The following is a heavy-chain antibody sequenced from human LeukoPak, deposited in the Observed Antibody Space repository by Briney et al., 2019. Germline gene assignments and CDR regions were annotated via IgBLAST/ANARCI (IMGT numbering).Heavy chain of an antibody. D-gene: IGHD4-11*01. CDR3: ARVTVYYYYGMDV. CDR1: GGSISSGGYY. V-gene: IGHV4-31*03. Sequence: PSQTLSLTCTVSGGSISSGGYYWSWIRQHPGKGLEWIGYIYYSGSTYYNPSLKSRVTISVDTPKNQFSLKLSSVTAADTAVYYCARVTVYYYYGMDVWGQGTTVTVSS. J-gene: IGHJ6*02. CDR2: IYYSGST.